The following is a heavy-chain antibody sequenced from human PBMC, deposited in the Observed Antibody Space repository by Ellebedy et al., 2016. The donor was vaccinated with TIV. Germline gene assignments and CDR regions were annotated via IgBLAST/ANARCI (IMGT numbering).Heavy chain of an antibody. CDR1: GYTFPSYG. Sequence: AASVKVSCKTSGYTFPSYGISWVRQAPGQGLEWMGWISTYNGNTNYAQKFQGRVTMTTDTSTNTAYLDLRSLRPDDTAVYYCARWEYSSGWPQFDYWGQGTLVTVSS. CDR3: ARWEYSSGWPQFDY. CDR2: ISTYNGNT. D-gene: IGHD6-19*01. J-gene: IGHJ4*02. V-gene: IGHV1-18*01.